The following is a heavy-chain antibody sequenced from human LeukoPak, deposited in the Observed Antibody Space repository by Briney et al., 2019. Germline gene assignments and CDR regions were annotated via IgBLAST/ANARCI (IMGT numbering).Heavy chain of an antibody. CDR3: AKGVADIVVVPAALNWFDP. V-gene: IGHV3-9*01. CDR1: GFTFDDYA. CDR2: ISWNSGSI. J-gene: IGHJ5*02. D-gene: IGHD2-2*01. Sequence: GRSLRLSCAASGFTFDDYAMHWVRQAPGKGLEWVSGISWNSGSIGYADSVKGRFTISRDNAKNSLYLQMNSLRAEDTALYYCAKGVADIVVVPAALNWFDPWGQGTLVTVSS.